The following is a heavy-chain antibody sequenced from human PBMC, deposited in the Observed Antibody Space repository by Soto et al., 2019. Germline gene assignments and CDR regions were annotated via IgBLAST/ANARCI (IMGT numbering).Heavy chain of an antibody. CDR1: GYSFTSYW. J-gene: IGHJ5*02. V-gene: IGHV5-51*01. Sequence: GESLKISCKGSGYSFTSYWIGWVRQMPGKGLEWMGIIYPGDSDTRYSPSFQGQVTISADKSISTAYLQWSSLKASDTAMYYCARHLTAHEGQLGFDPWGQGTLVTVSS. D-gene: IGHD5-18*01. CDR2: IYPGDSDT. CDR3: ARHLTAHEGQLGFDP.